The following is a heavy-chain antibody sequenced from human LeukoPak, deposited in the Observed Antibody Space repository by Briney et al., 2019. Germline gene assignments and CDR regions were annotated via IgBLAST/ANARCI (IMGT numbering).Heavy chain of an antibody. CDR1: GYTFTSYD. V-gene: IGHV1-8*01. CDR2: MNPNSGNT. J-gene: IGHJ4*02. Sequence: ASVKVSCKASGYTFTSYDINWVRQATGQGLEWMGWMNPNSGNTGYAQKFQGRVTMTRSTSISTAYMELGSLTSEDTAVYYCTRGSQNCASASCYNFWGQGTLVTVSS. CDR3: TRGSQNCASASCYNF. D-gene: IGHD2-2*02.